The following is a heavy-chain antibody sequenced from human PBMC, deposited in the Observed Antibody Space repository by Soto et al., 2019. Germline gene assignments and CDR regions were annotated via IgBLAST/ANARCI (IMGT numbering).Heavy chain of an antibody. CDR3: ARSIVVVTALDY. CDR2: INAGNGNT. Sequence: ASVRVSYRASGYTCTSCAMHWVRQAPGQRLEWMGWINAGNGNTKYSQKFQGRVTITRDTSASTAYMELSSLRSEDTAVYYCARSIVVVTALDYWGQGTLVTVSS. CDR1: GYTCTSCA. D-gene: IGHD2-21*02. V-gene: IGHV1-3*01. J-gene: IGHJ4*02.